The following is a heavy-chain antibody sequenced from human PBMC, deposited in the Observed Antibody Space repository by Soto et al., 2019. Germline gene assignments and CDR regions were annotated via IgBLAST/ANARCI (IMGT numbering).Heavy chain of an antibody. J-gene: IGHJ4*02. V-gene: IGHV4-39*01. Sequence: PSETLSLTCTVSGGSISSSSYYWGWIRQPPGKGLEWIGSIYYSGSTYYNPSLKSRVTISVDTSKNQFSLKLSSVTAADTAVYYCARHTPAISISDHWGQGPLVTVSS. CDR2: IYYSGST. CDR3: ARHTPAISISDH. D-gene: IGHD2-15*01. CDR1: GGSISSSSYY.